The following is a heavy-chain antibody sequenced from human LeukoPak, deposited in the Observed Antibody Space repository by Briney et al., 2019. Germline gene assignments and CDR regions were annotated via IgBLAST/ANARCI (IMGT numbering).Heavy chain of an antibody. J-gene: IGHJ5*02. Sequence: GGSLRLSCVASGFSLSGYWMYWVRQAPGKGLMYISRNNGDGSTTNYADVVKGRFTMSRDNVKNTLYLQMNSLRAEDTAVYYCARDSSGWYDHWGQGTLVTVSS. V-gene: IGHV3-74*01. D-gene: IGHD6-19*01. CDR2: NNGDGSTT. CDR3: ARDSSGWYDH. CDR1: GFSLSGYW.